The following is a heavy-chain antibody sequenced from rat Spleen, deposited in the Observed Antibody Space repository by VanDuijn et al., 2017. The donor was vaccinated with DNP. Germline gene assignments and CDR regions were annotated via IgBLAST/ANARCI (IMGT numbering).Heavy chain of an antibody. V-gene: IGHV5-17*01. D-gene: IGHD1-4*01. CDR2: ISYDGSRT. J-gene: IGHJ2*01. Sequence: EVQLVESGGGLVQPGRSLKVSCVASGFIFSDYAMAWVRQAPKKGLEWVASISYDGSRTDYRDSVKGRFTISRDNAKSSLYLQMDSLRSEDTATYYCTSLGPVFEYWGQGVMVTVSS. CDR3: TSLGPVFEY. CDR1: GFIFSDYA.